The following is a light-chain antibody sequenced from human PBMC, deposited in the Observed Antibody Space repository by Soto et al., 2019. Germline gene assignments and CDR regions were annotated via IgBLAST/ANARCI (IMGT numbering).Light chain of an antibody. CDR2: GAS. CDR3: EQPYSAAGR. V-gene: IGKV3-15*01. Sequence: ASQSVSIDLAWYQQTPGQAPRLLIYGASTRASGIPVRFSGRASGADSAFLMSRSSAEEFALYFCEQPYSAAGRFGEGTKVDIK. CDR1: QSVSID. J-gene: IGKJ1*01.